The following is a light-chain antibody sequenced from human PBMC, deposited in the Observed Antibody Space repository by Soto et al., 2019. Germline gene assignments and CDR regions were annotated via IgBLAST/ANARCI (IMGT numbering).Light chain of an antibody. V-gene: IGLV2-14*01. Sequence: SVLTQPASVSGAPGQSITISCTGTNTDVNYVSWHQQHPGKAPKLMIYEVSKRSSGVSNRFSGSKSGNTASLTISGLQAEDEADYYCSSSTSSSTFVFGTGTKVTVL. CDR2: EVS. CDR1: NTDVNY. CDR3: SSSTSSSTFV. J-gene: IGLJ1*01.